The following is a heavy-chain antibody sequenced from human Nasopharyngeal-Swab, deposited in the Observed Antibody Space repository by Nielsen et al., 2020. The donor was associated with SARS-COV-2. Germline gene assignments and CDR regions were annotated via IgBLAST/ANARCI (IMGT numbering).Heavy chain of an antibody. CDR1: GYTFTSYG. D-gene: IGHD5-12*01. CDR3: ARDPGYSWDYYYYGTDV. Sequence: ASVKVSCKASGYTFTSYGISWVRQAPGQGLEWMGWISAHNGNTNYAEMFQGRVTMTTDTSTSTAYMELRSMRSYDTAVYYCARDPGYSWDYYYYGTDVWGQGTTVTVSS. CDR2: ISAHNGNT. V-gene: IGHV1-18*01. J-gene: IGHJ6*02.